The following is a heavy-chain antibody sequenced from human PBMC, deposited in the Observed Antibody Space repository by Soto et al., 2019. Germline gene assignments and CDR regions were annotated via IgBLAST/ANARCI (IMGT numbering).Heavy chain of an antibody. D-gene: IGHD3-3*01. CDR2: INPNSGGT. CDR3: ARSRMVFGVVITLDAFDI. J-gene: IGHJ3*02. Sequence: GASVKVSCKASGYTFTGYYMHWVRQAPGQGLEWMGWINPNSGGTNYAQKFQGWVTMTRDTSISTAYMELSRLRSDDTAVYYCARSRMVFGVVITLDAFDIWGQGTMVTVSS. CDR1: GYTFTGYY. V-gene: IGHV1-2*04.